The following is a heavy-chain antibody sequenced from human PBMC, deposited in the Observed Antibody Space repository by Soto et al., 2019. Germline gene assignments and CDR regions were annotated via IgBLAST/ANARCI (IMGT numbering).Heavy chain of an antibody. V-gene: IGHV3-23*01. CDR1: GFTFSSNA. CDR3: AKPRGPTWQTIHFDY. Sequence: EVQVLESGGGLVQTGGSLRLSCVASGFTFSSNAMTWVRQAPGKGLEWVSSISDSGGTTYYTDSVKGRFSVPRDNSKNTVYLQMNSLRAEDTAIYYCAKPRGPTWQTIHFDYWGQGTLVTVSS. J-gene: IGHJ4*02. CDR2: ISDSGGTT.